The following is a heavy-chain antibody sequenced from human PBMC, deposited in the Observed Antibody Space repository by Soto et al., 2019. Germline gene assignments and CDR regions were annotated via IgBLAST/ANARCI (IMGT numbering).Heavy chain of an antibody. J-gene: IGHJ4*02. Sequence: GGSLRLSCAASGFTFSSYAMSWVRQAPGKGLEWVSAISGSGGSTYYADSVKGRFTISRDNSKNTLYLQMNSLRAEDTAVYHCAKDPTLLYCRSTTGAPPRFPPDCWGQGTLVTVSS. D-gene: IGHD2-2*01. CDR3: AKDPTLLYCRSTTGAPPRFPPDC. V-gene: IGHV3-23*01. CDR2: ISGSGGST. CDR1: GFTFSSYA.